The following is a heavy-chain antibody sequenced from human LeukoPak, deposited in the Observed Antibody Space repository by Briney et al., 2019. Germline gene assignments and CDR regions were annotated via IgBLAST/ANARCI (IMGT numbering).Heavy chain of an antibody. V-gene: IGHV1-2*02. CDR1: GYTFTCYY. Sequence: ASVKVSCKASGYTFTCYYMHWVRQAPGQGLEWMGWINPNSGGTNYAQKFQGRVTMTRDTSISTAYMELSRLRSDDTAVYYCAKGPRYHILTGRYKSHCFDFWGQGTLVTVSS. CDR3: AKGPRYHILTGRYKSHCFDF. CDR2: INPNSGGT. J-gene: IGHJ4*02. D-gene: IGHD3-9*01.